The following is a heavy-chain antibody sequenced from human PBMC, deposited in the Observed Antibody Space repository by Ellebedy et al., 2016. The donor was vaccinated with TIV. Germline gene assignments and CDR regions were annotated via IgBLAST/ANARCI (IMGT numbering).Heavy chain of an antibody. CDR1: GYTFTSYY. CDR2: INPRDAST. D-gene: IGHD1-1*01. J-gene: IGHJ4*02. Sequence: ASVKVSCXASGYTFTSYYIHWVRQAPGQGLEWMGRINPRDASTIHAQNLRGRVTMTRDTSANIVYMELRSLRSEDTAFYYCVRDGNHWHFDYWGQGTLVTVSS. CDR3: VRDGNHWHFDY. V-gene: IGHV1-46*01.